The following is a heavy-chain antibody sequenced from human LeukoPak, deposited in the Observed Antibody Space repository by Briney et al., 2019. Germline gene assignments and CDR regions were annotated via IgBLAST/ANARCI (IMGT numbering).Heavy chain of an antibody. CDR3: ARDEDDLFGP. D-gene: IGHD3-3*01. V-gene: IGHV4-61*01. CDR1: GGSVSSGSYY. CDR2: IYYSGST. Sequence: SETLSLTCTVSGGSVSSGSYYWSWIRQPPGKGLEWIGYIYYSGSTNYNPSLKSRVTISVDTSKNQFSLKLSSVTAADTAVYYCARDEDDLFGPWGQGTLVTVSS. J-gene: IGHJ5*02.